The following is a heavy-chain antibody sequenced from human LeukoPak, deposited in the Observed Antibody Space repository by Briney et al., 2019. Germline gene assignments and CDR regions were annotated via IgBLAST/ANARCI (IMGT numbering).Heavy chain of an antibody. CDR3: ARGGYDSSGSYYFVDY. V-gene: IGHV4-59*01. J-gene: IGHJ4*02. CDR1: GGSISSYH. D-gene: IGHD3-22*01. Sequence: SETLSLTCTVSGGSISSYHWSWIRQPPGKGLEWIGYIYYSGSTNYNPSLKSRVTISVDTSKNQFSLKLSSVTAADTAVYYCARGGYDSSGSYYFVDYWGQGTLVSVSS. CDR2: IYYSGST.